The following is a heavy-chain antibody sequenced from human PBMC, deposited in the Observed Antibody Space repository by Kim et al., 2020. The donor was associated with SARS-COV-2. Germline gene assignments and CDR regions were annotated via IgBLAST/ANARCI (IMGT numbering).Heavy chain of an antibody. V-gene: IGHV1-2*06. CDR2: INPRNGGT. J-gene: IGHJ6*02. CDR3: VIADVAGSDYYDPDV. Sequence: ASVKVSCKASGYTFTAFFMHWVRQAPGQGLEWIGRINPRNGGTNYAQNFQGRVTMTKDTSSSTAYMDLNRLRSDDTAVYFCVIADVAGSDYYDPDVWGQG. CDR1: GYTFTAFF. D-gene: IGHD2-21*01.